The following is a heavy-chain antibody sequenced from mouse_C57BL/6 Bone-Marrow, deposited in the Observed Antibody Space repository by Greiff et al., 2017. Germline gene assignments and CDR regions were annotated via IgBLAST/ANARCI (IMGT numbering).Heavy chain of an antibody. CDR3: ARHEDDGYLSYWYFDV. V-gene: IGHV1-62-2*01. Sequence: QVQLQQSGAELVKPGASVKLSCKASGYTFTEYTIHWVKQRSGQGLEWIGWFYPGSGSIKYNEKFKDKATLTADKSSSTVYMERSRLTSEDSVVYFCARHEDDGYLSYWYFDVWGTGTTVTVSS. CDR2: FYPGSGSI. D-gene: IGHD2-3*01. J-gene: IGHJ1*03. CDR1: GYTFTEYT.